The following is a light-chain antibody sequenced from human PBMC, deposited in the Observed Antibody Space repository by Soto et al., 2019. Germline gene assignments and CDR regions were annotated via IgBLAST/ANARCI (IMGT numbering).Light chain of an antibody. CDR1: QSVSST. J-gene: IGKJ4*01. V-gene: IGKV3-11*01. CDR2: DAS. Sequence: EKVMTQSPATLSVSPGERATLSCRASQSVSSTLAWYQQKPGQAPRLLIYDASNRATGIPARFSGSGSGTDFTLTIDSLEPEDSAVYYCQQRINWPLTFGGGTKVDIK. CDR3: QQRINWPLT.